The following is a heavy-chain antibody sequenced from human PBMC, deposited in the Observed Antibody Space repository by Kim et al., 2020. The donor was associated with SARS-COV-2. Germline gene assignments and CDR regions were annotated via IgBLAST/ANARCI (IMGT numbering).Heavy chain of an antibody. V-gene: IGHV5-51*01. Sequence: PSFQGQVTSSTDKSTTTAYLQWSSLKASDTAMYYCARSAGPYDYYFDYWGQGTLVTVSS. J-gene: IGHJ4*02. CDR3: ARSAGPYDYYFDY. D-gene: IGHD3-16*01.